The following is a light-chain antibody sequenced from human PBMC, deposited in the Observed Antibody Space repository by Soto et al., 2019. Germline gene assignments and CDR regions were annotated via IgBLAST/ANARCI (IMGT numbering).Light chain of an antibody. V-gene: IGKV1-6*01. CDR2: AAS. CDR3: LHYYNYPQT. CDR1: QDIRDD. Sequence: SQITHSPSCLAASLGDRVTISCRSSQDIRDDLSWYQQRPGRAPKLLLFAASRLEGGVPSRFSGSYSGRDFTLTISGLQPDDFATYYCLHYYNYPQTFGQGTKVDIK. J-gene: IGKJ1*01.